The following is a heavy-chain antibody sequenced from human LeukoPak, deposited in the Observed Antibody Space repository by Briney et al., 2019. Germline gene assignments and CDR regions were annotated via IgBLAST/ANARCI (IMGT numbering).Heavy chain of an antibody. CDR3: ARATDLPAAFRYYFAY. Sequence: SETLSLTYTVSGVSISSYYWSWIRQPPGKGLEWIGYIYYSGSTNYNPSLKSRVTISVDTSKNQFSLKLSSVTAADTAVYYCARATDLPAAFRYYFAYWGQGTLVTVSS. J-gene: IGHJ4*02. V-gene: IGHV4-59*01. CDR2: IYYSGST. D-gene: IGHD2-2*01. CDR1: GVSISSYY.